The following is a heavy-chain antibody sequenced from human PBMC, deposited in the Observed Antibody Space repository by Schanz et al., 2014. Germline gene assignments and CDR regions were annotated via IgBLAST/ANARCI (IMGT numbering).Heavy chain of an antibody. CDR3: AKGRFGELSAFDI. D-gene: IGHD3-10*01. CDR1: GFIFSDYY. CDR2: ISGSGGST. J-gene: IGHJ3*02. Sequence: EVQLVESGGGLVKPGGSLRLSCAASGFIFSDYYMAWVRQAPGKGLEWVSAISGSGGSTYYADSVKGRFTISRDNSKNTLYLQMNSLRAEDTAVYYCAKGRFGELSAFDIWGQGTMVTVSS. V-gene: IGHV3-23*04.